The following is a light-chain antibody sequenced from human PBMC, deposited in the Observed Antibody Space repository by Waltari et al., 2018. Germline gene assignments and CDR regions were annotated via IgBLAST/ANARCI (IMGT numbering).Light chain of an antibody. CDR1: QRIGSAY. J-gene: IGKJ4*01. Sequence: EIVLTQSPGTLSLSPGARATLSCRTSQRIGSAYLAWYQQKPGHPPRLLIYGTSNRATGVPDRFSGSGSGTDFTLTVSRLEPEDFGIYFCQQYVNSPHLTFGGGTKVEIK. CDR3: QQYVNSPHLT. CDR2: GTS. V-gene: IGKV3-20*01.